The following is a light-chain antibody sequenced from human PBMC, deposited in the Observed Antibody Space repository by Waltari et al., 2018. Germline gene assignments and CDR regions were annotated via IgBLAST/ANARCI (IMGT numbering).Light chain of an antibody. CDR3: QQRSNWPIS. V-gene: IGKV3-11*01. Sequence: EIVLTQSPGTLSLSPGERATLSCRASQSVSDYLAWYQQKPGQAPRLLISAASNRATGIPARFSGSGSGTDFTLTISSLEPEDFAFYYCQQRSNWPISFGQGTRLEIK. J-gene: IGKJ5*01. CDR2: AAS. CDR1: QSVSDY.